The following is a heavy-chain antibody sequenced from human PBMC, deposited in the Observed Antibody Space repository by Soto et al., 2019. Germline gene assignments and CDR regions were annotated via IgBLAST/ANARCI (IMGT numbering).Heavy chain of an antibody. D-gene: IGHD3-22*01. CDR1: GFTFSSYA. CDR2: ISGSGGST. CDR3: AKEGRITMIVVVITTYYFDY. J-gene: IGHJ4*02. Sequence: PGGSLRLSCAASGFTFSSYAMSWVRQAPGKGLEWVSAISGSGGSTYYADSVKGRFTISRDNSKNTLYLQMNSLRAEDTAVYYCAKEGRITMIVVVITTYYFDYWGQGTLVTV. V-gene: IGHV3-23*01.